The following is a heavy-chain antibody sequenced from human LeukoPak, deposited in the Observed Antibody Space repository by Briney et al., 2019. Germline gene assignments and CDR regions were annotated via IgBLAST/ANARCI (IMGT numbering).Heavy chain of an antibody. CDR3: VRGYYAGRGHHFEY. CDR1: GFTFSGHA. CDR2: ILYDGSKK. Sequence: GSLRLSCAASGFTFSGHAMHWVRQAPGKGLEWVAVILYDGSKKYYADSVKGRFTASRDNSKNTLYLQMNSLRAEDTAVYYCVRGYYAGRGHHFEYWGQGTLVTVSS. J-gene: IGHJ4*02. D-gene: IGHD3-22*01. V-gene: IGHV3-30*04.